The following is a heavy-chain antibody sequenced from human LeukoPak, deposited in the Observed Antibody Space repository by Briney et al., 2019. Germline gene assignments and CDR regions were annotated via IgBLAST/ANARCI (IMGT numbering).Heavy chain of an antibody. V-gene: IGHV3-23*01. CDR2: ISGSGGST. J-gene: IGHJ4*02. CDR3: AKAPPYGDSLFDY. Sequence: RPGGSLRLSCAASGFTFSSYAMSWVRQAPGKGLEWVSSISGSGGSTYYADSVKGRFTISRDNSKNTLYLQMNSLRAEDTAVYYRAKAPPYGDSLFDYWGQGTLVTVSS. D-gene: IGHD4-17*01. CDR1: GFTFSSYA.